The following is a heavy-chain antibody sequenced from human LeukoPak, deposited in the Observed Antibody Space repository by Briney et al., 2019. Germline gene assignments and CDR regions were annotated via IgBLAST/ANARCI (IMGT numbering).Heavy chain of an antibody. D-gene: IGHD3-16*01. V-gene: IGHV4-59*01. CDR1: GGSISSYY. CDR3: AREGEGRIDY. J-gene: IGHJ4*02. Sequence: SETLSLTCTVSGGSISSYYWSWIRQPPGKGLEWIGYIYYSGSTNYNPSLKSRVTISVDTSKNQFSLKLSSVTAADTAVYYCAREGEGRIDYWGQVTLVTVSS. CDR2: IYYSGST.